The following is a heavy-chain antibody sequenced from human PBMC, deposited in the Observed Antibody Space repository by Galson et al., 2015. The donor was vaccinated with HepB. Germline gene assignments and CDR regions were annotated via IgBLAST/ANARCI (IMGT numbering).Heavy chain of an antibody. Sequence: SLRLSCAASGFTFDDYAMQWVRQVPGKGLEWVSTITWNGGIIEYADSVKGRFTISRDSAKDSLYLQMSSLRVEDTALYYCAKGRSYSKGPFDHWGQGTLVTVSS. CDR2: ITWNGGII. CDR1: GFTFDDYA. D-gene: IGHD4-11*01. V-gene: IGHV3-9*01. CDR3: AKGRSYSKGPFDH. J-gene: IGHJ4*02.